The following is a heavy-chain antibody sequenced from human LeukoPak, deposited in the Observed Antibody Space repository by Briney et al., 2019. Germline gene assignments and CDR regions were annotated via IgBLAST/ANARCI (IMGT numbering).Heavy chain of an antibody. Sequence: SETLSLTCAVYGASFSGYYLSWIRQPPGKGLEWIGEINHSGSTNYNPSLKSRVTISVDTSKNQVSLKLSSVTAADTAVYYCARGVLYAFWSGYYKYWGQGTLVTVSS. CDR3: ARGVLYAFWSGYYKY. CDR2: INHSGST. V-gene: IGHV4-34*01. D-gene: IGHD3-3*01. CDR1: GASFSGYY. J-gene: IGHJ4*02.